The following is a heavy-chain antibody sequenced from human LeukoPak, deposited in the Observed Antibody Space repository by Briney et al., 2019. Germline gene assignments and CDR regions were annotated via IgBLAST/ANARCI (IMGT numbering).Heavy chain of an antibody. CDR1: GFTFGSYA. CDR3: ARSPTSEYSSLGY. V-gene: IGHV3-48*01. CDR2: ISSSGSTI. J-gene: IGHJ4*02. D-gene: IGHD6-6*01. Sequence: GGSLRLSCAASGFTFGSYAMTWVRQAPGKGLEWVSYISSSGSTIYYADSVKGRFTISRDNSKNTLYLQMNSLRAEDTAVYYCARSPTSEYSSLGYWGQGTLVTVSS.